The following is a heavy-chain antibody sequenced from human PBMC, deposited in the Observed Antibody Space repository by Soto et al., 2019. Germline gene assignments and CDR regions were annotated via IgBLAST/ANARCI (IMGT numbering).Heavy chain of an antibody. CDR2: IIPIFGTA. D-gene: IGHD6-13*01. CDR1: GGTFSSYA. Sequence: SVKVSCKASGGTFSSYAISWVRQAPGQGLEWMGGIIPIFGTANYAQKFQGRVTITADESTSTAYMELSSLRSEDTAVYYCAVEFSSSWTDAFDSWGQGTRVTVS. V-gene: IGHV1-69*13. CDR3: AVEFSSSWTDAFDS. J-gene: IGHJ3*02.